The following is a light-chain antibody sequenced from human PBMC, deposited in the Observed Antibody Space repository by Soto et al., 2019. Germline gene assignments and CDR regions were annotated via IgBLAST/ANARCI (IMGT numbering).Light chain of an antibody. J-gene: IGKJ1*01. CDR3: QQYNNWPPWT. CDR2: KVS. V-gene: IGKV2-30*01. Sequence: DVVMTQSPLSLPVTLGQPASISCRSSQSLVYGDGNTYLNWFQQRPGQSPRRLIYKVSNRDSGVPDRFSGSGSGTDFTLKISRVEAEDVGVYYCQQYNNWPPWTFGQGTKVDIK. CDR1: QSLVYGDGNTY.